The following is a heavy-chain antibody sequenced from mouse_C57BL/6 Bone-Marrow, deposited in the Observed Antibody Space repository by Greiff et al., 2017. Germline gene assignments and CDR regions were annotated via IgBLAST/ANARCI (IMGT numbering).Heavy chain of an antibody. CDR2: ISSGGSYT. J-gene: IGHJ4*01. D-gene: IGHD1-1*01. V-gene: IGHV5-6*01. Sequence: EVQLVESWGDLVKPGGSLKLSCAASGFTFSSYGMSWVRQTPDKRLEWVATISSGGSYTYYPDSVKGRFTISRDNAKNTLYLQMSSLKSEDTAMYYCAGYYGSSPYYYAMDYWGQGTSVTVSS. CDR3: AGYYGSSPYYYAMDY. CDR1: GFTFSSYG.